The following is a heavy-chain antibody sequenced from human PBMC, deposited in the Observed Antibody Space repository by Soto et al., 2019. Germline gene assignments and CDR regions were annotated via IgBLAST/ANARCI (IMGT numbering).Heavy chain of an antibody. CDR3: ARGYDFWSGYYYPYGMDV. CDR1: GFTFSSYA. J-gene: IGHJ6*02. Sequence: QVQLVESGGGVVQPGRSLRLSCAASGFTFSSYAMHWVRQAPGKGLEWVAVISYDGSNKNHADTVKGRFTISRDNSKNPLDLQMNILRAEDTAVYYCARGYDFWSGYYYPYGMDVWGQGTTVTVSS. CDR2: ISYDGSNK. D-gene: IGHD3-3*01. V-gene: IGHV3-30-3*01.